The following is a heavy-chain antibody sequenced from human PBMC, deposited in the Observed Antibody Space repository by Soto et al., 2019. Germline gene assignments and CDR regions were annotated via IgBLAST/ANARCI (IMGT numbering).Heavy chain of an antibody. V-gene: IGHV3-23*01. Sequence: SGGSRRRSGVAAGCSFGSFVMKWVRQSTGKALQWVAGVSPPGATTYYADSVRGRFITSRDGSRNTVSLDMNSLSGADSALYSCATEGAKTPWNLDYYGKRTVGAASS. CDR1: GCSFGSFV. D-gene: IGHD1-1*01. CDR2: VSPPGATT. J-gene: IGHJ4*01. CDR3: ATEGAKTPWNLDY.